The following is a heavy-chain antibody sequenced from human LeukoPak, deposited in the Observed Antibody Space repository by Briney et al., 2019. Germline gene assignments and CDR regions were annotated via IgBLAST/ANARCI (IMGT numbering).Heavy chain of an antibody. J-gene: IGHJ4*02. CDR3: ARGGRFHGDNVLDY. V-gene: IGHV3-30-3*01. D-gene: IGHD4-17*01. CDR2: ISYDGSNK. CDR1: GFTFSSYA. Sequence: PGGSLRLSCAASGFTFSSYAMHWVRQAPGKGLEWVAVISYDGSNKYYADSVKGRFTISRDNSKNTLYLQMNGLRAEDTGVYYCARGGRFHGDNVLDYWGQGTLVTVSS.